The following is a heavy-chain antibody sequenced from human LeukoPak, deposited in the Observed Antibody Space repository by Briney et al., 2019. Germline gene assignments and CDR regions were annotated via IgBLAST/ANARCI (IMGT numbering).Heavy chain of an antibody. J-gene: IGHJ4*02. CDR1: GYTLTGYY. D-gene: IGHD3-10*01. V-gene: IGHV1-2*02. Sequence: ASVKVSCKASGYTLTGYYFHWVRQAPGQGFEWMGWLNPNIGATNYAQKFQGRVTMTRDTSISTAYKELSRLRPDDTAMYYCARTMIRGVRPFDYWGQGTLVTVSS. CDR3: ARTMIRGVRPFDY. CDR2: LNPNIGAT.